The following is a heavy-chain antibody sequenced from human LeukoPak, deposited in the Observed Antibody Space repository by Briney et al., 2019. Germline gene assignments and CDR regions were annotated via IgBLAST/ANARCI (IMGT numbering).Heavy chain of an antibody. CDR2: IYYSGST. V-gene: IGHV4-59*01. Sequence: SETLSLTCTVSSDSISSYYWSWIRQPPGRGLEWIGYIYYSGSTNYNPSLKSRVTISVDTSKNQFSLKLSSVTAADTAVYYCAKDSGGTAMAWSYFQHWGQGTLVTVSS. CDR1: SDSISSYY. D-gene: IGHD5-18*01. J-gene: IGHJ1*01. CDR3: AKDSGGTAMAWSYFQH.